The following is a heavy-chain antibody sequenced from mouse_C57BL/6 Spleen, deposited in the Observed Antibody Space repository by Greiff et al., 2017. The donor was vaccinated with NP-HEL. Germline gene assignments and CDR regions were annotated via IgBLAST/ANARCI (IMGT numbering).Heavy chain of an antibody. CDR2: IYPRSGNT. D-gene: IGHD1-1*01. J-gene: IGHJ2*01. V-gene: IGHV1-81*01. CDR3: ARRGYYYGSSYPYYFDY. Sequence: VQLQQSGAELARPGASVKLSCKASGYTFTSYGISWVKQRTGQGLEWIGEIYPRSGNTYYTGKFKGKATLTADKSSSTAYMELRSLTSEDSAVYVCARRGYYYGSSYPYYFDYWGQGTTLTVSS. CDR1: GYTFTSYG.